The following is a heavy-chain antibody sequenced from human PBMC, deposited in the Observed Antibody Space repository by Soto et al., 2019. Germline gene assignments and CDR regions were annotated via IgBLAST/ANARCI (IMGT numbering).Heavy chain of an antibody. CDR1: GFSFSSYE. V-gene: IGHV3-48*03. J-gene: IGHJ6*02. CDR2: ISSSGSTI. CDR3: AREMGRGYKEQPLYYYYYGMHV. D-gene: IGHD1-20*01. Sequence: LSCAASGFSFSSYEMNWVRQAPGKGLEWVSYISSSGSTIYYADSVKGRFTISRDNAKNSLYLQMNSLRAEDTAVYYCAREMGRGYKEQPLYYYYYGMHVWGQGTPFSVSS.